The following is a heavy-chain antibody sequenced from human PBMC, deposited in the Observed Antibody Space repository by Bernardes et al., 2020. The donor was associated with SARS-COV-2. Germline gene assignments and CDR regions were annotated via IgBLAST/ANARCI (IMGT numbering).Heavy chain of an antibody. CDR3: GRLATDNLFEYFHL. D-gene: IGHD1-1*01. Sequence: ASVKVSCKASGFAFTSYGFAWVRQAPGQGLEWMGRINTYNGYTDYARKFRDRITLTADAATATTYLELTTLTSDDTAIYFCGRLATDNLFEYFHLWGQGTLVKVSS. CDR2: INTYNGYT. V-gene: IGHV1-18*01. J-gene: IGHJ1*01. CDR1: GFAFTSYG.